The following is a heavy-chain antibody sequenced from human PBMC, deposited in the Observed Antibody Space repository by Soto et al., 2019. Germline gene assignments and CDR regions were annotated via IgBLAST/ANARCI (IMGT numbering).Heavy chain of an antibody. CDR2: IKQDGSEK. CDR3: AREAGGGYFDY. J-gene: IGHJ4*02. D-gene: IGHD3-10*01. Sequence: EVQLVESGGGLVQPGGSLRLSCAASGFTLSSYWMSRVRQAPGKGLEWVANIKQDGSEKYYVDSVKGRFTISRDNAKNSLYLQMNSLRAEDTAVYYCAREAGGGYFDYWGQGTLVTVSS. V-gene: IGHV3-7*05. CDR1: GFTLSSYW.